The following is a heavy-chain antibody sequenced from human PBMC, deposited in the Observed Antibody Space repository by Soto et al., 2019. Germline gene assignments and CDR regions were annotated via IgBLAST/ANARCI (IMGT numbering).Heavy chain of an antibody. CDR3: ARVGDRAMAVSD. J-gene: IGHJ4*02. Sequence: QVQLQESGPGLVKPSQTLSLTCTVSGGSISSGDYYWSWIRQPPGKGLDWIGYIYYSGSTYYNPSLTSRVTISVDTSKNQFSLKLSSVTAADTAVYYCARVGDRAMAVSDWGQGTLVTVSS. V-gene: IGHV4-30-4*01. CDR2: IYYSGST. CDR1: GGSISSGDYY. D-gene: IGHD5-18*01.